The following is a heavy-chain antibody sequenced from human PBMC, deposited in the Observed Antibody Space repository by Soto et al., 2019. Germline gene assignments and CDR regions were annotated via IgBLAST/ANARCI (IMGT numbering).Heavy chain of an antibody. CDR2: INSDGTSI. D-gene: IGHD3-3*01. V-gene: IGHV3-74*01. Sequence: GGALRLACAACLLDFINTSIHWVRQVPGKGLVWVSRINSDGTSIIYADSVKGRFPLSRDNVKNTVYLQMSSLRVEDTALYYCATDWYYTIDFWGQGTPVTVSS. CDR1: LLDFINTS. J-gene: IGHJ4*02. CDR3: ATDWYYTIDF.